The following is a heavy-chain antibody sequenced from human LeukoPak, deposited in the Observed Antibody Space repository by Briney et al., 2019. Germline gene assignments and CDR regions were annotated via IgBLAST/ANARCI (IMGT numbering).Heavy chain of an antibody. Sequence: ASVKVSCKASGYTFTSYDINWVRQATGQGLEWMGWMNPNSGNTGYAQKFQGRVTMTRNTSISTAYMELSSLRSDDTAVYYCAKDGVGCNSTSCALLEWGQGTLVTVSS. CDR1: GYTFTSYD. V-gene: IGHV1-8*01. J-gene: IGHJ4*02. CDR3: AKDGVGCNSTSCALLE. D-gene: IGHD2-2*01. CDR2: MNPNSGNT.